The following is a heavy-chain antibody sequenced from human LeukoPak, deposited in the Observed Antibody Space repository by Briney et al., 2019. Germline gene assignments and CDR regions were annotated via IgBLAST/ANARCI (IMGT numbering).Heavy chain of an antibody. Sequence: SQTLSLTCAVSGGSIRSGGYSWSWIRQPPGKGLEWIGYIYHSGSTYYNPSLKSRVTISVDRSKNQFSLKLSSVTAADTAVYYCARVSLLPYYGSVLSYYYYYGMDVWGQGTTVTVSS. CDR1: GGSIRSGGYS. CDR2: IYHSGST. D-gene: IGHD3-10*01. V-gene: IGHV4-30-2*01. CDR3: ARVSLLPYYGSVLSYYYYYGMDV. J-gene: IGHJ6*02.